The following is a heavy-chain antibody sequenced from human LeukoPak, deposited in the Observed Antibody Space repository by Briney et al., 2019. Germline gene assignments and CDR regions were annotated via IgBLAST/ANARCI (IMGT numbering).Heavy chain of an antibody. CDR1: GGTFSSFA. V-gene: IGHV1-69*01. Sequence: GSSVKVSCKASGGTFSSFAFSWVRQAPGQGLEWMGGIIPIFDTANYLQKFQGRVTFTADESTSTVYLEMNSLRSEDTAVYYCTRGDSSGYDTFDYWGQGTQVTVSS. J-gene: IGHJ4*02. CDR2: IIPIFDTA. CDR3: TRGDSSGYDTFDY. D-gene: IGHD3-22*01.